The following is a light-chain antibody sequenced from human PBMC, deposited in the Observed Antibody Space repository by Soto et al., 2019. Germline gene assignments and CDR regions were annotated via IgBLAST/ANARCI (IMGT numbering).Light chain of an antibody. CDR2: EVV. CDR1: KNDIGLYDF. CDR3: KSYAGSNTYV. Sequence: QSVLTQPPSASGSPGQSVTISCTGTKNDIGLYDFVSWYQHHPGKAPRLIIYEVVQRPSGVPDRFSGSKSGNTASLTVSGLQAADEADYFCKSYAGSNTYVFGRGTRSPS. J-gene: IGLJ1*01. V-gene: IGLV2-8*01.